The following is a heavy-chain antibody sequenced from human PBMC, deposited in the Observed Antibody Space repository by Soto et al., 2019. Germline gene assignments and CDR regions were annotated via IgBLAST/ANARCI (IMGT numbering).Heavy chain of an antibody. CDR2: IYPGDSDT. D-gene: IGHD3-9*01. V-gene: IGHV5-51*01. CDR1: GYSFTSYW. Sequence: PGESLKISCKGSGYSFTSYWIGWVRQMPGKGLEWMGIIYPGDSDTRYSPSFQGQVTISADKSISTAYLQWSSLKASDTAMYYCARLYFDLLLSLPYYYYYMDVWGKGTKVTVSS. J-gene: IGHJ6*03. CDR3: ARLYFDLLLSLPYYYYYMDV.